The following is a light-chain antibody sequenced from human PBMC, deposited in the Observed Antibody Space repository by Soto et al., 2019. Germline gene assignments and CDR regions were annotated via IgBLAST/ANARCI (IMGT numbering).Light chain of an antibody. CDR1: QTISSW. CDR3: QHPNSHSGA. CDR2: KAS. J-gene: IGKJ1*01. Sequence: DIQMTQTPSNQRRSGGDRITSTCRASQTISSWLAWYQQKPGKAPKLLIYKASTLKSGVPSRFSGSGSGTEFTLACSRRQPADLPTQYFQHPNSHSGAFGRGTKVDIK. V-gene: IGKV1-5*03.